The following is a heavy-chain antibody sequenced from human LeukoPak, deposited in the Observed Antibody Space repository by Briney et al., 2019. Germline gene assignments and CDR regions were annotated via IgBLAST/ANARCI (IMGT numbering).Heavy chain of an antibody. V-gene: IGHV3-23*01. Sequence: GGSLRLSCAASGFTFSSYGMSWVRQAPGKGLEWVSAISGSGGSTYYADSVKGRFTISRDNAKNSLYLQMNSLRVEDTSVYYCARGLLAAAVDYWGQGTLVTVSS. CDR1: GFTFSSYG. CDR2: ISGSGGST. J-gene: IGHJ4*02. D-gene: IGHD6-13*01. CDR3: ARGLLAAAVDY.